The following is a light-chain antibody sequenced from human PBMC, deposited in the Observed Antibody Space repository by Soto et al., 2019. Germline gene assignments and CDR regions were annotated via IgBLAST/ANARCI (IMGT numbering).Light chain of an antibody. J-gene: IGKJ1*01. CDR1: QGISSY. CDR3: QQYYSYPWA. Sequence: AIRMTQSPSSFSASTGDRVTITCRASQGISSYLAWYQQKPGKAPKLLIYAASTLQSGVPSRFSGSGSGTEFTLTISCLQSVDFATYYCQQYYSYPWAFGQGTKVEIK. CDR2: AAS. V-gene: IGKV1-8*01.